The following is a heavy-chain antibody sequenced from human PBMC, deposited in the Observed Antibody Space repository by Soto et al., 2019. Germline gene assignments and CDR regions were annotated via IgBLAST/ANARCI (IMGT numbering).Heavy chain of an antibody. J-gene: IGHJ6*03. V-gene: IGHV4-59*01. D-gene: IGHD3-3*01. CDR3: ARDPGYYDFWSGLGRYYYYMDV. CDR1: GGSSSSYY. CDR2: IYYSGST. Sequence: SETLSLTCTVSGGSSSSYYWSWIRQPPGKGLEWIGYIYYSGSTNYNPSLKSRVTISVDTSKNQFSLKLSSVTAADTAVYYCARDPGYYDFWSGLGRYYYYMDVWGKGTTVTVSS.